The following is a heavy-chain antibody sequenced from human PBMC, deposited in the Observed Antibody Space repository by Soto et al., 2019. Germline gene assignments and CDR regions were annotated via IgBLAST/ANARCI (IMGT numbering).Heavy chain of an antibody. CDR2: ISLYSDGA. CDR1: GYTFSNYG. J-gene: IGHJ5*02. CDR3: ARVVPGAEAWFGP. D-gene: IGHD2-2*01. Sequence: QVQLVQSGGEVKRPGASVKVSCKTSGYTFSNYGITWVRQAPGQPLEWLGWISLYSDGAKYAQKLQGRVSMTTDTSTTTAYMELRSLRSDDTAVYYCARVVPGAEAWFGPWGKGTLVTVSS. V-gene: IGHV1-18*01.